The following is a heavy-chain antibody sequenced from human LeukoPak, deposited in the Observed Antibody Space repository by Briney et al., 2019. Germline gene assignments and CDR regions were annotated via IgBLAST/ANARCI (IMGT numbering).Heavy chain of an antibody. Sequence: SETLSLTCTVSGGSISSSSYYWGWIRQPPGKGLEWIGSIYYSGSTYYNPSLKSRVTISVDTSKTQSSLKLRSVTAADTAVYYCARPLWTQLWFPPFDYWGQGTLVTVSS. CDR2: IYYSGST. J-gene: IGHJ4*02. CDR1: GGSISSSSYY. CDR3: ARPLWTQLWFPPFDY. D-gene: IGHD5-18*01. V-gene: IGHV4-39*01.